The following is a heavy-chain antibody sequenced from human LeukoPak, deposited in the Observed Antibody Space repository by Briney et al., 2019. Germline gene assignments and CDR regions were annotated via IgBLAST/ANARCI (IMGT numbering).Heavy chain of an antibody. CDR1: GYTFTGYY. Sequence: ASVKVSCKASGYTFTGYYMHWVRQAPGQGLEWMRWINPNSGGTNYAQKFQGRVTMTRDTSISTAYMELSRLRSDDTAVYYCARDRGAYCSGGSCQWYYFDYWGQGTLVTVSS. CDR2: INPNSGGT. CDR3: ARDRGAYCSGGSCQWYYFDY. J-gene: IGHJ4*02. D-gene: IGHD2-15*01. V-gene: IGHV1-2*02.